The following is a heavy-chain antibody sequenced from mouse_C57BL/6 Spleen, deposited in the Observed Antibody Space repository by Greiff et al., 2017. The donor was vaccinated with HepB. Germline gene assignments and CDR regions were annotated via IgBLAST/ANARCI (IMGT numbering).Heavy chain of an antibody. Sequence: EVQLVESGGDLVKPGGSLKLSCAASGFTFSSYGMSWVRQTPDKRLEWVATISSGGSYTYYPDSVNGRFTISRDNAKNTLYLQMSSLKSEDTAMYYCARGDWFYAMDYWGQGTSVTVSS. D-gene: IGHD2-2*01. V-gene: IGHV5-6*01. J-gene: IGHJ4*01. CDR1: GFTFSSYG. CDR2: ISSGGSYT. CDR3: ARGDWFYAMDY.